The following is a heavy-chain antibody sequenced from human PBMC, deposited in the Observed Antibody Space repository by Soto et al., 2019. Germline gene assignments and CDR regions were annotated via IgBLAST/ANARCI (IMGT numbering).Heavy chain of an antibody. J-gene: IGHJ6*02. CDR2: INPNSGGT. D-gene: IGHD3-3*01. CDR3: ARGQRVMDFDCCSGYYERVGYVYYGMDV. Sequence: VASVKVSCKASGYTFTGYYMHWVRQAPGQGLEWMGWINPNSGGTNYAQKFQGWVTMTRDTSISTAYMELSRLRSDDTAVYYCARGQRVMDFDCCSGYYERVGYVYYGMDVWGQGATVTVSS. CDR1: GYTFTGYY. V-gene: IGHV1-2*04.